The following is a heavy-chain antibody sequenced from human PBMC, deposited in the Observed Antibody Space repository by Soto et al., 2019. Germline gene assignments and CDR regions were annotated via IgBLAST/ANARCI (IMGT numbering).Heavy chain of an antibody. Sequence: PGESLKISCQGSGYSFANYWIAWVRQMPGKGLEWVGVIYPGDSDTRYGPSFRGQVTISADKSISHVYLQWSSLKASDTAMYYCARNRLRQYYYGMDVWGHGTTVTVPS. CDR1: GYSFANYW. D-gene: IGHD3-10*01. CDR2: IYPGDSDT. V-gene: IGHV5-51*01. CDR3: ARNRLRQYYYGMDV. J-gene: IGHJ6*02.